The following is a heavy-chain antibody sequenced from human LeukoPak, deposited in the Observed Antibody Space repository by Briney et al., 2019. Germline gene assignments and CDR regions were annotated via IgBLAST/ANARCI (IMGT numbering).Heavy chain of an antibody. Sequence: PSETLSLTCTVSGGSISSYYWSWIRQPPGKGLEWIGYIYYSGSTNYNPSLKSRVTISVDTSKNQFSLKLSSVTAADTAVYYCARSTKDYDYVWGSYRLDPWSQGTLVTVSS. CDR1: GGSISSYY. CDR2: IYYSGST. J-gene: IGHJ5*02. D-gene: IGHD3-16*02. CDR3: ARSTKDYDYVWGSYRLDP. V-gene: IGHV4-59*01.